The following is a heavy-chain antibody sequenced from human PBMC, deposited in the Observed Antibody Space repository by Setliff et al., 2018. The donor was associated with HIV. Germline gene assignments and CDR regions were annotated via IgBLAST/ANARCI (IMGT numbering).Heavy chain of an antibody. CDR2: IVPVLGIT. CDR1: GGTFNNDA. CDR3: ARDREIGEYCSGGGCYQDY. J-gene: IGHJ4*02. V-gene: IGHV1-69*10. Sequence: SVKVSCKASGGTFNNDAISWVRQAPGQGLEWMGGIVPVLGITNYSPKFQGRVTITTDESTTTAYMELSRLRSDDTAVYYCARDREIGEYCSGGGCYQDYWGQGTLVTVSS. D-gene: IGHD2-15*01.